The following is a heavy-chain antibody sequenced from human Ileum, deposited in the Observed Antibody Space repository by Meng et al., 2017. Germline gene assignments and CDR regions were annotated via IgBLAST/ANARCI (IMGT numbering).Heavy chain of an antibody. CDR3: ARERRHYYGSGSFDY. CDR1: GGSFSGYY. CDR2: TYYNGSP. J-gene: IGHJ4*02. V-gene: IGHV4-34*01. Sequence: QVQLQQWGAGLLKPSETLSLTCAVYGGSFSGYYWSWIRQTPGKGLEWIGLTYYNGSPFYNPSLRSRVTISVDTSKDQFSLKLTSVTAADTAVYYCARERRHYYGSGSFDYWGQGILVTVSS. D-gene: IGHD3-10*01.